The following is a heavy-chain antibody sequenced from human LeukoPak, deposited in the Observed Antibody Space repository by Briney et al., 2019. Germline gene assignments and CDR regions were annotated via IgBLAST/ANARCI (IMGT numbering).Heavy chain of an antibody. CDR2: IYYSGST. D-gene: IGHD6-13*01. CDR3: ARESGISPLYYYYYGMDV. Sequence: SETLSLTCAVYGGSFSGYYWSWIRQPPGKGLEWIGYIYYSGSTYYNPSLKSRVTISVDTSKNQFSLKLSSVTAADTAVYYCARESGISPLYYYYYGMDVWGQGTTVTVSS. CDR1: GGSFSGYY. J-gene: IGHJ6*02. V-gene: IGHV4-34*09.